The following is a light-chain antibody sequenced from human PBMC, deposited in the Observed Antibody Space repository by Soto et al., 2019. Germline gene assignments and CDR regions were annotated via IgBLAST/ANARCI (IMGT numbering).Light chain of an antibody. CDR1: QSISSW. CDR2: GAS. V-gene: IGKV1-5*01. J-gene: IGKJ1*01. CDR3: QQNNSYWL. Sequence: DIQMTQSPSTLSASVGDRATITCRASQSISSWLARYQQKPGKAPKLLIYGASSWASGVPSRFSGSGSGTEFIITISRLPQDYLANYCHQQNNSYWLFGQGTKVDIK.